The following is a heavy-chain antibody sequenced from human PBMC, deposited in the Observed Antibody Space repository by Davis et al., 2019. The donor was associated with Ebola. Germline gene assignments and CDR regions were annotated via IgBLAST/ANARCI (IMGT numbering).Heavy chain of an antibody. CDR2: INHSGST. CDR1: GGSFSGYY. CDR3: ARAPLESFDY. V-gene: IGHV4-34*01. J-gene: IGHJ4*02. D-gene: IGHD2/OR15-2a*01. Sequence: MPSETLSLTCAVYGGSFSGYYWSWIRQPPGKGLEWIGEINHSGSTNYNPSLKSRVTISVDTSKNQFSLKLSSVTAADTAVYYCARAPLESFDYWGQGSLVTVSS.